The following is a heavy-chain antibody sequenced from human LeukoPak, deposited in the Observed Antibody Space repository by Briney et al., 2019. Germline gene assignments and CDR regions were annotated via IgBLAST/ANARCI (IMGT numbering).Heavy chain of an antibody. J-gene: IGHJ4*02. CDR2: VGPSGST. CDR1: GFTLTSYA. D-gene: IGHD1-26*01. Sequence: PGGSLRLSCAASGFTLTSYAMSWVRQAPGKGLAWVSAVGPSGSTYYADSVKGRFTISRDNSKYTLYLQMNSLRVEDTAVYYCAKRGGSYRGFDYWGQGTLVTVSS. V-gene: IGHV3-23*01. CDR3: AKRGGSYRGFDY.